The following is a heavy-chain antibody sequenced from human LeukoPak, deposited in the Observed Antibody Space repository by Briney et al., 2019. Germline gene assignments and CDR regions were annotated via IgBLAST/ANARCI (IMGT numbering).Heavy chain of an antibody. Sequence: ASVTVSCKVSGYTLTELSMHWVRQAPGKGLEWMGGFDTEDGETIYAQKFQGRVTMTEDTSTDTAYMELSSLRSEDTAVYYCATGVSSDYGMDVWGQGTTVTVSS. V-gene: IGHV1-24*01. CDR1: GYTLTELS. CDR2: FDTEDGET. J-gene: IGHJ6*02. D-gene: IGHD6-19*01. CDR3: ATGVSSDYGMDV.